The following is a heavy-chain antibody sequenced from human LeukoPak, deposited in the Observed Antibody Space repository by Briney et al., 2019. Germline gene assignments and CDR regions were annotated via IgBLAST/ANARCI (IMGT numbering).Heavy chain of an antibody. Sequence: ASVEVSCKASGYTFTSYGISWVRQAPGQGLEWMGWISAYNGNTNYAQKLQGRVTMTTDTSTSTAYMELRSLRSDDTAVYYCARDNWNFNWFDPWGQGTLVTVSS. V-gene: IGHV1-18*01. J-gene: IGHJ5*02. CDR3: ARDNWNFNWFDP. CDR2: ISAYNGNT. CDR1: GYTFTSYG. D-gene: IGHD1-7*01.